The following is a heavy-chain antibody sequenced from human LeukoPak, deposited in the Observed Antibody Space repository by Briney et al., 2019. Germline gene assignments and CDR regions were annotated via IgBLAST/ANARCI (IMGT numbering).Heavy chain of an antibody. J-gene: IGHJ4*02. V-gene: IGHV4-39*01. D-gene: IGHD4-23*01. CDR1: GGSISSSYYY. Sequence: SETLSLTCTVSGGSISSSYYYWGWIRQPPGKGLEWIGSIYYSGSTYYNPSLKSRVTISVDTSKNQFSLKLSSVTAADTAVYYCARLRFGGNSVLFDYWGQGTLVTVSS. CDR2: IYYSGST. CDR3: ARLRFGGNSVLFDY.